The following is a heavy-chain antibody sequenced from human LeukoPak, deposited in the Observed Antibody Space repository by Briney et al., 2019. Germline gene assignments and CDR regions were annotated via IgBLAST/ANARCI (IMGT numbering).Heavy chain of an antibody. CDR1: GFTFTAYT. Sequence: GGSLRLSCAASGFTFTAYTMHWVRQAPGAGLEYVSATSSKGDSTYYANSVKGRFTISRDNSKNTLYLQMGSLRAEDMAVYYCAREGPDFWSGKRNPFDIWGQGTMVTVSS. CDR2: TSSKGDST. D-gene: IGHD3-3*01. V-gene: IGHV3-64*01. J-gene: IGHJ3*02. CDR3: AREGPDFWSGKRNPFDI.